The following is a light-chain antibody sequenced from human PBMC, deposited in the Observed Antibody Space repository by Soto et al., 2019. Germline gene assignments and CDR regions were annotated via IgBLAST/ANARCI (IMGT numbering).Light chain of an antibody. V-gene: IGKV1-9*01. Sequence: PLTQSPSSLAASVGDRVAITCRASQGIGSHVAWYQQKPGRAPKLLVYAASTLQTGVPSRFSGSGSGTDFTLAISSLQPEDFATYYCQQLNSFPYTFGQGTKVEIK. CDR1: QGIGSH. J-gene: IGKJ2*01. CDR2: AAS. CDR3: QQLNSFPYT.